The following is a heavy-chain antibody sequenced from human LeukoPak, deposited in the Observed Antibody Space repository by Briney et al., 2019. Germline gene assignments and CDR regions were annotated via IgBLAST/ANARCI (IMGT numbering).Heavy chain of an antibody. J-gene: IGHJ4*02. D-gene: IGHD2-2*01. CDR1: GITLSRYW. CDR2: IRSDGTTT. CDR3: ATLDNSYRTSTTCQAADY. Sequence: PGGSLRLSCAASGITLSRYWMHWVRQAPGKGLVWVSRIRSDGTTTTYADSVKGRFTVSRDNAKNTLYLQMNSLRAEDTAVYYCATLDNSYRTSTTCQAADYWGQGTPVTVSS. V-gene: IGHV3-74*01.